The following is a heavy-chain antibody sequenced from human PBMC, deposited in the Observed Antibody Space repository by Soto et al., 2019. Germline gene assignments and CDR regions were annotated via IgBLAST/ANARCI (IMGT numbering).Heavy chain of an antibody. CDR2: INAGNGNT. V-gene: IGHV1-3*01. CDR1: GYTFTSYA. J-gene: IGHJ4*02. Sequence: QVQLVQSGAEVKKPGASVKVSCKASGYTFTSYAMHWVRQAPGQRREWMGWINAGNGNTKYSQKFQGRVTITRDTSASTAYMELSSLRSEDTAVYYCAREGAYSNPIFDYWGQGTLVTVSS. CDR3: AREGAYSNPIFDY. D-gene: IGHD4-4*01.